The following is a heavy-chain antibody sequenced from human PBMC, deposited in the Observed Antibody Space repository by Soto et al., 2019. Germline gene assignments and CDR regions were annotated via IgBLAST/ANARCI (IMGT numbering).Heavy chain of an antibody. CDR2: ISGSGGST. D-gene: IGHD3-10*01. J-gene: IGHJ4*02. CDR1: GFTLSDNW. Sequence: GGSLRLSCAASGFTLSDNWIHWVRRAPGKGLVWVSAISGSGGSTYYADSVKGRFTISRDNSKNTLYLQMNSLRAEDTAVYYCAKPLVTMPDYFDYWGQGTLVTVSS. CDR3: AKPLVTMPDYFDY. V-gene: IGHV3-23*01.